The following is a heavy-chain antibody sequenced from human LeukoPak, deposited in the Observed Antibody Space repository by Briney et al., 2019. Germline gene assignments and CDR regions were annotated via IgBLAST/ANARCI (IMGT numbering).Heavy chain of an antibody. CDR1: GFTFSSYS. Sequence: GGSLRLPCAASGFTFSSYSMNWVRQAPGKGLEWVSSISSSSSYIYYADSVKGRFTISRDNAKNSLYLQMNSLRAEDTAVYYCARKSSPEAFDIWGQGTMVTVSS. CDR2: ISSSSSYI. J-gene: IGHJ3*02. V-gene: IGHV3-21*01. CDR3: ARKSSPEAFDI.